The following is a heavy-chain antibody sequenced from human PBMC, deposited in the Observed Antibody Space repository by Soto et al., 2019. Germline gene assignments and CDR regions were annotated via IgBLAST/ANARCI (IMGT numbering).Heavy chain of an antibody. CDR1: GFTVSSNY. D-gene: IGHD6-6*01. J-gene: IGHJ6*02. V-gene: IGHV3-53*01. CDR3: ARDGAPIAARPTTGYYYYGMDV. CDR2: IYSGGST. Sequence: HPGGSLRLSCAASGFTVSSNYMSWVRQAPGKGLEWVSVIYSGGSTYYADSVKGRFTISRDNSKNTLYLQMNSLRAEDTAVYYCARDGAPIAARPTTGYYYYGMDVWGQGTTVTVSS.